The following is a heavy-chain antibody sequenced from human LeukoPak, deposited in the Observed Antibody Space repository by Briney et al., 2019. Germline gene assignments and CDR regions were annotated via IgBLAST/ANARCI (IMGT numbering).Heavy chain of an antibody. V-gene: IGHV1-2*02. J-gene: IGHJ5*02. D-gene: IGHD2-15*01. CDR2: INPKSGGT. Sequence: ASVKVSCKASGYTFIDYYIHWVRQAPGQGLEWMGWINPKSGGTNYAQKFQGRVTMTRDTSISTAYMELSSLRSDDTAVYYCARDRLRLGYERTNWFDPWGQGTLVTVSS. CDR1: GYTFIDYY. CDR3: ARDRLRLGYERTNWFDP.